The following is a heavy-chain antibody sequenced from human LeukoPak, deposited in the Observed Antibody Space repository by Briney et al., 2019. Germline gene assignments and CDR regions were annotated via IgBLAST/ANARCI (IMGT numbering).Heavy chain of an antibody. CDR3: ARDMVRGGTYYYYYMDV. Sequence: ASVKVSCKASGYTFTSYDINWVRQATGQGLEWMGWMNPNSGNTGYAQKFRGRVTMTRNTSISTAYMELSSLRSEDTAVYYCARDMVRGGTYYYYYMDVWGKGTTVTVSS. CDR1: GYTFTSYD. CDR2: MNPNSGNT. V-gene: IGHV1-8*01. J-gene: IGHJ6*03. D-gene: IGHD3-10*01.